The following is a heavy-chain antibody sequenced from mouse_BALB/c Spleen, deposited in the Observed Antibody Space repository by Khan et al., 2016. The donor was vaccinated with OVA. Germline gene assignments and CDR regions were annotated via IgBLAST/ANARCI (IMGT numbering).Heavy chain of an antibody. D-gene: IGHD1-1*01. J-gene: IGHJ4*01. V-gene: IGHV3-2*02. CDR1: GYSITSNYA. CDR3: ERGNYYGYAMDY. Sequence: EVQLQESGPGLVKPSQSLSLTCTVTGYSITSNYAWNWIRQLPGNKLEWMGYISYSGSTSYNPSLKSRISITRDPSQNHFLLQLNSVTTEAAPPLYWERGNYYGYAMDYWAQGTSVTVSS. CDR2: ISYSGST.